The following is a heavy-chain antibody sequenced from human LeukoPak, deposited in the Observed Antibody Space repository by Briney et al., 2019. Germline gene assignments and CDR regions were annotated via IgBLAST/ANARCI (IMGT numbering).Heavy chain of an antibody. CDR3: ARGRGCSSTGCYPDY. Sequence: GGSLRLSCAASGFTFSGYSMNWVRQAPGKGLEWVSSISSSSSDIYYAGSVKGRFAISRDNAKNSLFLQVNSLRAEDTAVYYCARGRGCSSTGCYPDYWGQGTLVTVSS. J-gene: IGHJ4*02. CDR1: GFTFSGYS. CDR2: ISSSSSDI. V-gene: IGHV3-21*01. D-gene: IGHD2-2*01.